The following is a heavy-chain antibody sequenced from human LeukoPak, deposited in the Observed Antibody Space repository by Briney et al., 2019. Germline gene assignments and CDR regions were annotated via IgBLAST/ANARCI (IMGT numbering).Heavy chain of an antibody. Sequence: SVKVSCKASGGTFSSYAISWVRQAPGQGLEWTGRIIPILGIANYAQKFQGGVTITADKSTSTAYMELSSLRSEDTAVYYCARGVNSGYDLDYWGQGTLVTVSS. D-gene: IGHD5-12*01. CDR3: ARGVNSGYDLDY. CDR1: GGTFSSYA. CDR2: IIPILGIA. J-gene: IGHJ4*02. V-gene: IGHV1-69*04.